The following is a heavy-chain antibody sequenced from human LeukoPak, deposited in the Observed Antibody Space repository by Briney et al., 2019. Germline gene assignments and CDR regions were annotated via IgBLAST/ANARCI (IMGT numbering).Heavy chain of an antibody. Sequence: ASVKVSCKASGHTLTVHYIHWVRQGPGQGLEWLRWITLHSGDTHYAQKYQGRLTMTSDTSISTGYMELSRLQFDDTAVYYCAREGQLGLDNWGQGTLVTVSS. J-gene: IGHJ1*01. CDR1: GHTLTVHY. CDR2: ITLHSGDT. D-gene: IGHD1-1*01. CDR3: AREGQLGLDN. V-gene: IGHV1-2*02.